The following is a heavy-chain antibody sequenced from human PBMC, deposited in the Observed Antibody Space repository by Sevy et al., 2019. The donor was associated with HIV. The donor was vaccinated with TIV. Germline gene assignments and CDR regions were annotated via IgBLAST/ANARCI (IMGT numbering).Heavy chain of an antibody. Sequence: GGSLRLSCTASGFTFGDYAMSWFRQAPGKGLEWVGFIRSKAYGGTTEYAASVKGRFTISRDDAKSIAYLQMNSLKTEDTAVYYCTRARDRCYYGSGSYFYYYGMDVWGQGTTVTVSS. V-gene: IGHV3-49*03. CDR1: GFTFGDYA. D-gene: IGHD3-10*01. CDR3: TRARDRCYYGSGSYFYYYGMDV. J-gene: IGHJ6*02. CDR2: IRSKAYGGTT.